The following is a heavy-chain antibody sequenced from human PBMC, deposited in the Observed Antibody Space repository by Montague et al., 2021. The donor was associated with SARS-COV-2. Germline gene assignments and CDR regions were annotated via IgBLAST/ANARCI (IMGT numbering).Heavy chain of an antibody. Sequence: SETLSLTCAASGGSFSGFYWSWVRQSPGKGLEWIGDVNHSESTNXNPSLKGRGTISVDRSRNQFSLRLRSVTAADTAVYYCARGRGLYYESSGGLYYMDVWGEGTTVTVSS. V-gene: IGHV4-34*01. CDR1: GGSFSGFY. CDR3: ARGRGLYYESSGGLYYMDV. D-gene: IGHD3-22*01. CDR2: VNHSEST. J-gene: IGHJ6*03.